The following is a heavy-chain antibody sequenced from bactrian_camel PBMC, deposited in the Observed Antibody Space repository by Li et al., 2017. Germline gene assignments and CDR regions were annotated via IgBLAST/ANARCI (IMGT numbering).Heavy chain of an antibody. J-gene: IGHJ4*01. V-gene: IGHV3S53*01. D-gene: IGHD3*01. CDR2: IHSDGST. Sequence: HVQLVESGGGSVQAGGSLRLSCAASGYTYSSYSLGWFRQAPGKEREGVAAIHSDGSTNYADAVKGRFTMSLDNAKTTVYLQMNNLTPEDTATYFCAYGLRGFLKHTAGTFSGSFEFWGQGTQVTVS. CDR1: GYTYSSYS. CDR3: AYGLRGFLKHTAGTFSGSFEF.